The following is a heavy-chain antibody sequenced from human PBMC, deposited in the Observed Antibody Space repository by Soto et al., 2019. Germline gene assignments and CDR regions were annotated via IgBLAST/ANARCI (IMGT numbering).Heavy chain of an antibody. J-gene: IGHJ6*02. CDR3: AMVENYVPPTPHDV. D-gene: IGHD3-16*01. CDR1: GYIFVNYG. V-gene: IGHV1-18*01. Sequence: QVQLVQSGDEVRKPGSSVKVSCKASGYIFVNYGIAWVRQAPGQCLEWMGWISPYSGNTHYASTLQGRLTMTTVTSTSTAYKDLATLTSDDTAVYYCAMVENYVPPTPHDVWGQGTTGTVSS. CDR2: ISPYSGNT.